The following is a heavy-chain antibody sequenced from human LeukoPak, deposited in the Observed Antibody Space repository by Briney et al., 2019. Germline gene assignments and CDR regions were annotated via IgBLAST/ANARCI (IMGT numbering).Heavy chain of an antibody. Sequence: ASVKVSCKASGYTFTSYDINWVRQATGQGLKWMGWMNPNSGNTGYAQKFQGRVTITRNTSISTAYMELSSLRSEDTAVYYCARARSYSNYVGYYYYYMDVWGKGTTVTVSS. D-gene: IGHD4-11*01. V-gene: IGHV1-8*03. CDR3: ARARSYSNYVGYYYYYMDV. J-gene: IGHJ6*03. CDR1: GYTFTSYD. CDR2: MNPNSGNT.